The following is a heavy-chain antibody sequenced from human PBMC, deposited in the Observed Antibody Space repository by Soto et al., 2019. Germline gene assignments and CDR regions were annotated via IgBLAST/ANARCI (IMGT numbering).Heavy chain of an antibody. CDR1: GGTFSSYA. CDR3: ARVTSMVRGVIDNWFDP. Sequence: QVPLVQSGAEVKKPGSSVTVSCKASGGTFSSYAIHWVRQAPGQGLEWMGGIIPMYGPAKYAQRFQGSVTITADESTITVYMELTSLTSQDTAVYYCARVTSMVRGVIDNWFDPWGHGTLVTVSS. D-gene: IGHD3-10*01. CDR2: IIPMYGPA. V-gene: IGHV1-69*01. J-gene: IGHJ5*02.